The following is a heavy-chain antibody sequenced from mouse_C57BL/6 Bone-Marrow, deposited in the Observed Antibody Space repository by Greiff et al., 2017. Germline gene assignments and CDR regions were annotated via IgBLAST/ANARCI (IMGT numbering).Heavy chain of an antibody. J-gene: IGHJ4*01. V-gene: IGHV3-6*01. CDR2: ISYDGSN. CDR1: GYSITSGYY. Sequence: DVKLQESGPGLVKPSQSLSLTCSVTGYSITSGYYWNWIRQFPGNKLEWMGYISYDGSNYSTPSLKNRISITRYTSKNQFFLKLNSVTTEDTATYYCARGTQLSAMDYWGQGTSVTVSS. CDR3: ARGTQLSAMDY.